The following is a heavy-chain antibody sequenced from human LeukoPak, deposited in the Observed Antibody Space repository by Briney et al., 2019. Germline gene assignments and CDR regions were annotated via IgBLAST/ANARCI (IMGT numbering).Heavy chain of an antibody. J-gene: IGHJ4*02. CDR2: IGTAGDT. Sequence: QPGGSLRLSCAASGFTFSDYDMHWVPQATGKGLEWVSAIGTAGDTYYTGSVKGRFTISRENAKNSLYLQMNSLRAGDTAVYYCARVAKERVGGVYYFDYWGQGTLVTVSS. V-gene: IGHV3-13*01. CDR1: GFTFSDYD. D-gene: IGHD1-1*01. CDR3: ARVAKERVGGVYYFDY.